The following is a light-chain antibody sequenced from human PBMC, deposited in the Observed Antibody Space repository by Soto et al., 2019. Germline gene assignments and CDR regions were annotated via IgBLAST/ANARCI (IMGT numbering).Light chain of an antibody. CDR2: EVS. V-gene: IGLV2-14*01. J-gene: IGLJ3*02. CDR1: NSDIGNYKY. CDR3: SSYIGSENWV. Sequence: QSVLTQPASVSGSPGQSITISCTGTNSDIGNYKYVSWYQQHPGKVPKLMIYEVSNRPSGVSNRFSGSKSGNTASLTISGLQAEDEADYYCSSYIGSENWVFGGGTTLTVL.